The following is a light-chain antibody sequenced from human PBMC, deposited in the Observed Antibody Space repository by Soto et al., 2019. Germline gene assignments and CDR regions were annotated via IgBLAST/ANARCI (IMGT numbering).Light chain of an antibody. CDR2: GAS. V-gene: IGKV1-39*01. CDR1: QHIRNY. CDR3: QQSFTSPLT. Sequence: DIQMTQSPSSLSASIGDRVTITCRASQHIRNYLYWYQQKPGKAPKLLIYGASSLQRGVPTRFSGGGSGTDFTLTIDSLQPEDFANYYCQQSFTSPLTFGGGTKVEI. J-gene: IGKJ4*01.